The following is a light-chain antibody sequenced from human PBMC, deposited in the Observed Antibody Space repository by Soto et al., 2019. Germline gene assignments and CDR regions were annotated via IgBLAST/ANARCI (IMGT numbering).Light chain of an antibody. V-gene: IGKV4-1*01. CDR3: QQYYSTPYT. J-gene: IGKJ2*01. CDR1: HSVFFSHNKKNY. Sequence: VITQSKEYLSVSLGEMATPNCKSSHSVFFSHNKKNYFGWYQEKPRTAPKPQLFMATTREFGGPDPISCSGSGTDFTLTISSLQAEDEAVYYCQQYYSTPYTFGHGTKVDVK. CDR2: MAT.